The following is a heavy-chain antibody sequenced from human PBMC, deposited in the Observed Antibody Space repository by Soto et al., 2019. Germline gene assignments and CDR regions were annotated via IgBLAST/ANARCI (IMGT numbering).Heavy chain of an antibody. J-gene: IGHJ4*02. Sequence: PSETLSLTCAVYGGSVNSGTYYWNWIRQPPGKGLEWIGLIYNSGSTKYNPFLKSRVTISVDTPKNQFSLKLSSVTAADTAVYYCAREFGNWGQGIQVTVSS. CDR3: AREFGN. D-gene: IGHD3-10*01. V-gene: IGHV4-61*01. CDR1: GGSVNSGTYY. CDR2: IYNSGST.